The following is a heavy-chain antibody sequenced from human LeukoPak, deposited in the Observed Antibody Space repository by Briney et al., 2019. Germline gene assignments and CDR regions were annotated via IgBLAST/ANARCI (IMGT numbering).Heavy chain of an antibody. D-gene: IGHD3-10*01. V-gene: IGHV3-48*01. CDR2: ISSRSSTT. CDR3: ARGRPGYFDY. Sequence: GGSLRLSCAGSGFTFSTYNMNWVRQAPGKGLEWVSYISSRSSTTFYAESVKGRFTISRDNVKNSLFLQMNSLRAEDTAVYYCARGRPGYFDYWGQGTLVTVSS. CDR1: GFTFSTYN. J-gene: IGHJ4*02.